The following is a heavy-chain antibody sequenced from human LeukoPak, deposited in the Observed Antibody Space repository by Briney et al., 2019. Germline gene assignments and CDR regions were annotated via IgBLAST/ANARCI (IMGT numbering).Heavy chain of an antibody. CDR3: TTLVTIFGVVIGDY. CDR1: GFTFSSYW. V-gene: IGHV3-7*03. J-gene: IGHJ4*02. Sequence: PGGSLRLSCAASGFTFSSYWMSWVRQAPGKGLEWVANIKQDGSEKYYVDSVKGRFTISRDNAKNSLYLQMNSLRAEDTAVYYCTTLVTIFGVVIGDYWGQGALVTVSS. CDR2: IKQDGSEK. D-gene: IGHD3-3*01.